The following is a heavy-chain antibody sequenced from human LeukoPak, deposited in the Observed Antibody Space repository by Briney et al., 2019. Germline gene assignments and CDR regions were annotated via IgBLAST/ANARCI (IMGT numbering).Heavy chain of an antibody. CDR3: AKQLGYCSDGSCYFPY. V-gene: IGHV3-48*01. CDR1: GFTFSSYS. Sequence: GGSLRLSCAASGFTFSSYSMNWVRQAPGKGLEWVSYISSSSSTIYYADSVQGRYTISRDNSKSTLCLQMNSLRAEDTAVYYCAKQLGYCSDGSCYFPYWGQGTLVTVSS. CDR2: ISSSSSTI. J-gene: IGHJ4*02. D-gene: IGHD2-15*01.